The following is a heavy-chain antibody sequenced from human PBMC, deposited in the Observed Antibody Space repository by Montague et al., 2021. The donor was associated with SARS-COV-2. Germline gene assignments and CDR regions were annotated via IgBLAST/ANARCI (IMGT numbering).Heavy chain of an antibody. D-gene: IGHD3-22*01. V-gene: IGHV3-21*01. CDR1: GFTFSSYS. Sequence: SLRLSCAASGFTFSSYSMNWVRQAPGKGLEWVSSISSSSSYIYYADSVKGRFTISRDNAKNSLYLQMNSLSAEDTAVYYCARGPHYYDSSGYVDYWGQGALVTVSS. CDR2: ISSSSSYI. J-gene: IGHJ4*02. CDR3: ARGPHYYDSSGYVDY.